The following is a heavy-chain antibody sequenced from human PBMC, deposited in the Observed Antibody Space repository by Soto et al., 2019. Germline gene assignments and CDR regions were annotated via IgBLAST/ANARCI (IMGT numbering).Heavy chain of an antibody. CDR1: GYTFNTYS. D-gene: IGHD5-18*01. CDR3: ARENVLSYVDTAMVDYFDY. CDR2: ISGYNGDT. V-gene: IGHV1-18*01. J-gene: IGHJ4*02. Sequence: QVQLVQSGAEVKKPGASGKVSCKASGYTFNTYSISWVRQAPGQGLEWMGWISGYNGDTHYAQKFQGRVTMTTDTSTSTAYMELRSLRSDDTAMYYCARENVLSYVDTAMVDYFDYWGQGTLVTVSS.